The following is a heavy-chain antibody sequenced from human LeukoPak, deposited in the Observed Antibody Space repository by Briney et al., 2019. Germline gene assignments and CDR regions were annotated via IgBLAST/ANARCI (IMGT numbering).Heavy chain of an antibody. D-gene: IGHD3-22*01. CDR1: GGSISSYY. CDR2: IYYSGST. J-gene: IGHJ3*02. V-gene: IGHV4-59*01. Sequence: SETLSLTCTVSGGSISSYYWSWIRQPPGKGLEWIGYIYYSGSTNYNPSLKSRVTISVDTSKNQFSLKLSSVTAGDTAVYYCARDRRGYDSIYDAFDIWGQGTMVTVSS. CDR3: ARDRRGYDSIYDAFDI.